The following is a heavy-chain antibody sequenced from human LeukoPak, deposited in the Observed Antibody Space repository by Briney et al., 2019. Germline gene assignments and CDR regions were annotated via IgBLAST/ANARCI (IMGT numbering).Heavy chain of an antibody. CDR2: IRNDGSNK. V-gene: IGHV3-30*02. CDR1: GFTFSSYG. D-gene: IGHD3-10*01. Sequence: PGGSLRLSCAASGFTFSSYGMHWVRQAPGKGLEWVAFIRNDGSNKYYADSVKGRFTISRDNSKNTLYLQMNSLRAEDTAVYHCARAGYGSGIYMDVWGKGTAVTISS. CDR3: ARAGYGSGIYMDV. J-gene: IGHJ6*03.